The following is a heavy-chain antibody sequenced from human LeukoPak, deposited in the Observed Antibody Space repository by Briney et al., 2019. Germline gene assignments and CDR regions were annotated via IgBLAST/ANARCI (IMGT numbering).Heavy chain of an antibody. CDR2: IYSGGST. D-gene: IGHD6-6*01. Sequence: GGSLRLSCAASGFAVSSNNMSWVRQAPGKGLEWVSVIYSGGSTYYADSVKGRFTISRDNSKNTLYLQMNSLRAEDTAVYYCARDYPGRIAPYVDVWGKGTTVTVSS. J-gene: IGHJ6*04. CDR3: ARDYPGRIAPYVDV. CDR1: GFAVSSNN. V-gene: IGHV3-66*02.